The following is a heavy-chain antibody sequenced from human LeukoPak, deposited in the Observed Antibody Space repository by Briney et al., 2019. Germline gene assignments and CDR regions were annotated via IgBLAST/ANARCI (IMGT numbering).Heavy chain of an antibody. J-gene: IGHJ4*02. D-gene: IGHD3-10*01. Sequence: SETLSLTCSVSGVSITSSTYFWSWIRQPAGKALEWIGRMDFSGSTNYNPSLRSRVTLSLDTSKNQFSLKLSSVTAADTAVYYCARYYGSGSYYPPTGYYFDYWGQGTLVTVSS. CDR3: ARYYGSGSYYPPTGYYFDY. CDR1: GVSITSSTYF. CDR2: MDFSGST. V-gene: IGHV4-61*02.